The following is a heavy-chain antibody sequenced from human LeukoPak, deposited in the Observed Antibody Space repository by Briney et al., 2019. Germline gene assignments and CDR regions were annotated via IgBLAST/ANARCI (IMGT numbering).Heavy chain of an antibody. CDR1: GFTFSSCG. D-gene: IGHD3-3*01. V-gene: IGHV3-33*08. CDR2: IWYDGSNK. Sequence: GGSLRLSCAASGFTFSSCGMHWVRQAPGKGLEWVAVIWYDGSNKYYADSVKGRFTISRDNSENTLYLQMNSLRAEDTAVYYCAREYYDFWSGYYFDYWGQGTLVTVSS. CDR3: AREYYDFWSGYYFDY. J-gene: IGHJ4*02.